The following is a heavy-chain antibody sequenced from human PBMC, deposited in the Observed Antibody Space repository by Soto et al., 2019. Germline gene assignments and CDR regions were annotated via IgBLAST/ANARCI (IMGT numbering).Heavy chain of an antibody. Sequence: EVQLVESGGMLVQPGGSLRLSCAASGLTLSTSSMNWVRQAPGKGLEWISYIRXHTSVTAYADSVKGRFTISRDSAKXXXXXXXXXXXXXXXXXXXXXXXXXSGYYTVDRWGQGTLVTVSS. D-gene: IGHD3-22*01. CDR3: XXXXXSGYYTVDR. CDR2: IRXHTSVT. CDR1: GLTLSTSS. V-gene: IGHV3-48*01. J-gene: IGHJ5*02.